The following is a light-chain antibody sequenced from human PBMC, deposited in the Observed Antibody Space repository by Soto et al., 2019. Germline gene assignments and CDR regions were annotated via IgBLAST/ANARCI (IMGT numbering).Light chain of an antibody. CDR3: QQYSRCSA. Sequence: DIQMTQSPSTLSASVGDRVTITCRASQTISSWLAWYQQKPGMPPKLLIYKASTLQSGVPSRFSGSGSGTEFTLTISSLQPDDFASYYCQQYSRCSAFGQGTKVELK. J-gene: IGKJ1*01. CDR1: QTISSW. V-gene: IGKV1-5*03. CDR2: KAS.